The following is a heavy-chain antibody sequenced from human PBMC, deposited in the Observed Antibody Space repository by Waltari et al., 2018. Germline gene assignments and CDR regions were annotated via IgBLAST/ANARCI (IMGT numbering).Heavy chain of an antibody. CDR2: IYYSGST. D-gene: IGHD3-10*01. V-gene: IGHV4-31*02. CDR3: ARGSYGSGTHLDY. Sequence: WSWIRQHPGKGLEWIGYIYYSGSTYYNPSLKSRVTISVDTSKNQFSLKLSSVTAADTAVYYCARGSYGSGTHLDYWGQGTLVTVSS. J-gene: IGHJ4*02.